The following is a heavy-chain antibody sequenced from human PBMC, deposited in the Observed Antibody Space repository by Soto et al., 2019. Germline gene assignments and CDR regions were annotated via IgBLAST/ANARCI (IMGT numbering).Heavy chain of an antibody. V-gene: IGHV3-21*01. CDR3: AREGGDYDNEGSYWYFAL. CDR2: ISSSSSYI. D-gene: IGHD4-17*01. J-gene: IGHJ2*01. Sequence: EVQLVESGGGLVKPGGSLRLSCAASGFTFSSYSMNWVRQAPGKGLEWVSSISSSSSYIYYADSVKGRFTISRDNAKNSLYLQMNSLRAEDTAVDYRAREGGDYDNEGSYWYFALWGRGTLVTVSS. CDR1: GFTFSSYS.